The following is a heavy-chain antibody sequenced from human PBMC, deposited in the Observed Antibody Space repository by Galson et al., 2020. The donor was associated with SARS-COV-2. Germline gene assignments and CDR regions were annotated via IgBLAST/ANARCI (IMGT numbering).Heavy chain of an antibody. CDR1: GYSFTHYW. CDR2: IYPGDSET. CDR3: AGLFKEGADGDFNDAFDL. Sequence: KIGESLKISCKGSGYSFTHYWIGWVRQAPGKGLEWMGIIYPGDSETRYGPSFQGLVTISADKSINTAYLQWSSLEASDSATYYCAGLFKEGADGDFNDAFDLCGEGTGVTVSS. J-gene: IGHJ3*01. D-gene: IGHD2-21*01. V-gene: IGHV5-51*01.